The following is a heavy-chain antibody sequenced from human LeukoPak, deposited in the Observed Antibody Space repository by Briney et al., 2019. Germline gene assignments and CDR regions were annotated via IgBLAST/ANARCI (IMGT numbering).Heavy chain of an antibody. CDR3: ARERVVVTAIEDCYYGMDV. Sequence: AGGSLRLSCVVSGFTFSSYVMNWVRQAPGKGLVWVSRINSDGSSTSYADSVKGRFTISRDNAKNTLYLQMNSLRAEDTAVYYCARERVVVTAIEDCYYGMDVWGQGTTVTVSS. J-gene: IGHJ6*02. V-gene: IGHV3-74*01. CDR2: INSDGSST. D-gene: IGHD2-21*02. CDR1: GFTFSSYV.